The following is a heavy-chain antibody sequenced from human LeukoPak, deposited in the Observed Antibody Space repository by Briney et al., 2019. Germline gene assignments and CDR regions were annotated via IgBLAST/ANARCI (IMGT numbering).Heavy chain of an antibody. Sequence: GGSLRLSCAASGFRFSSYEMNWVRQAPGKGLEWVSYISSGGSGKYYADSVKGRFTISRDNVKNSLYLQMNSLRAEDTAVYYCARVINFYYYMDVWGKGTTVTISS. V-gene: IGHV3-48*03. D-gene: IGHD2/OR15-2a*01. CDR3: ARVINFYYYMDV. J-gene: IGHJ6*03. CDR2: ISSGGSGK. CDR1: GFRFSSYE.